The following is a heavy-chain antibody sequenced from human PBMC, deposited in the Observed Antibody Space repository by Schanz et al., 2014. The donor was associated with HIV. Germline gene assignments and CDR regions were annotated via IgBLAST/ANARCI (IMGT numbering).Heavy chain of an antibody. CDR2: INHSENT. V-gene: IGHV4-34*01. CDR3: ARDNDPYYYDSRGYYDRLFDY. D-gene: IGHD3-22*01. J-gene: IGHJ4*02. CDR1: GGSFSGDY. Sequence: QVQLQQWGAGLLKPSETLSLTCAVYGGSFSGDYWTWLRQSPGKALEWIGEINHSENTNYNPSLNSRVTISLDKAKNQFSLKLTSVTAADTAVYYCARDNDPYYYDSRGYYDRLFDYWGQGTLVTVSS.